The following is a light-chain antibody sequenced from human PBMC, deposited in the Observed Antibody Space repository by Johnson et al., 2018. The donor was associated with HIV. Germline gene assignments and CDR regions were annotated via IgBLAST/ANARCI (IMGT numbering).Light chain of an antibody. Sequence: QSVLTQPPSVSAAPGQKVTISCSGSSSNIGNNYVSWYQQLPGTAPKLLIYDNNKRPSGIPDRFSGSKSGTSATLGITGLQTGDEADYYCGTWHSSLSAGFFGTGTKVTVL. CDR3: GTWHSSLSAGF. J-gene: IGLJ1*01. CDR1: SSNIGNNY. V-gene: IGLV1-51*01. CDR2: DNN.